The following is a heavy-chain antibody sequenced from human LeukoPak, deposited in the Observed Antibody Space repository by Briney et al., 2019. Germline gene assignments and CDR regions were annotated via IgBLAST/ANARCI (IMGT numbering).Heavy chain of an antibody. CDR1: QLTFNRYV. CDR3: AKDATSSWELIDY. Sequence: GSLRLSCTSSQLTFNRYVMAWVRQAPGKGLEWVSTISASGGTTYYADSVQGRFTISRDNSKNTLYLQMNSLRAEDTAVYYCAKDATSSWELIDYWGQGTLVTVSS. D-gene: IGHD6-13*01. CDR2: ISASGGTT. V-gene: IGHV3-23*01. J-gene: IGHJ4*02.